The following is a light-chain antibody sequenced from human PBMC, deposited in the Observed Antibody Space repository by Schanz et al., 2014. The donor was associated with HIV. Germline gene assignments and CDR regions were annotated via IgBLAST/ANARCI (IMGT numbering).Light chain of an antibody. CDR2: AAS. J-gene: IGKJ4*01. CDR3: QQYGSSP. Sequence: EIVLTQSPGTLSLSPGERATLSCRASQSVSSSYLAWYQHKPGQSPRLLIYAASTRATGIPDRFSGSGSGTDFSLTISRLEPEDFAVYYCQQYGSSPFGGGTKVEIK. V-gene: IGKV3-20*01. CDR1: QSVSSSY.